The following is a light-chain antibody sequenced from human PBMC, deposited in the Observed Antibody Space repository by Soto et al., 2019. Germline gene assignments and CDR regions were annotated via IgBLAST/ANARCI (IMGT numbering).Light chain of an antibody. Sequence: IVLTPSPGTLSLSPGGRARLSCRATQSVSNNYLAWYQQKPGQVPRPLIYGATARAPGIPASFSGSGSGTDFTLTISSLEPEDFAVYYCQQRSNWPPITFGQGTRLEIK. CDR1: QSVSNNY. CDR2: GAT. V-gene: IGKV3-11*01. J-gene: IGKJ5*01. CDR3: QQRSNWPPIT.